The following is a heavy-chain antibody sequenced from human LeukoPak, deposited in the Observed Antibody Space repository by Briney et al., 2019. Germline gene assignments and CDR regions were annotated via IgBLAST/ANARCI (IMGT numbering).Heavy chain of an antibody. J-gene: IGHJ4*02. D-gene: IGHD3-9*01. CDR1: GFTFSNYA. CDR3: AKWGDYDILTGYYDSDY. Sequence: GGSLRLSCAASGFTFSNYAMSWVRQAPGKGLEWVSAVSGRDDSTYYADSVKGRFTISRDNSKNTLYLQMNSLRAEDTAVHYCAKWGDYDILTGYYDSDYWGQGTLSPSPQ. CDR2: VSGRDDST. V-gene: IGHV3-23*01.